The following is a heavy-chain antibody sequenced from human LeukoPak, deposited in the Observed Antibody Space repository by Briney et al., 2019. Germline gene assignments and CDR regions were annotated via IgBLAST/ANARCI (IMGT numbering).Heavy chain of an antibody. Sequence: SQTLSLTCTVSGGSISSGGYYWSWIRQPPGKGLEWIGYIYHSGSTYYNPSLKSRVTISVDTSKNQFSLKLSSVTAADTAVYYCARGLTGGDYARPIHFDYWGQGTLVTVSS. V-gene: IGHV4-30-2*01. J-gene: IGHJ4*02. CDR3: ARGLTGGDYARPIHFDY. D-gene: IGHD4-17*01. CDR1: GGSISSGGYY. CDR2: IYHSGST.